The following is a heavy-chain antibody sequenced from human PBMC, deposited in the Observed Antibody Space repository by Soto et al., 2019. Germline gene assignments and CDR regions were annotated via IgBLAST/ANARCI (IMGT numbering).Heavy chain of an antibody. CDR1: GYTFTSYD. CDR3: ARRAETNGWNGFGADKYYFDF. D-gene: IGHD1-1*01. CDR2: MNPNTGNS. Sequence: ASVKVSCKASGYTFTSYDIYWVRQATGQGLGWMGWMNPNTGNSGYAQKFQGRVTVTSDTSINTVHMELSSLRSEDTAVYYCARRAETNGWNGFGADKYYFDFWGQGTLVTVSS. V-gene: IGHV1-8*01. J-gene: IGHJ4*02.